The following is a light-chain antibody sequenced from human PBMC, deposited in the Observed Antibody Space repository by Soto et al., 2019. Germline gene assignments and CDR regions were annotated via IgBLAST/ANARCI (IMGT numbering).Light chain of an antibody. Sequence: QAVVTQEPSLTVSPGGTVTLTCASIAGAVTSAYYTNWLQQKPGQAPRALIYSTSEKHSWTPARVSGSLLGGKAALTLSAAQPEDEADYYCLLYYGGAQVLFGGGTKVTVL. CDR1: AGAVTSAYY. CDR3: LLYYGGAQVL. V-gene: IGLV7-43*01. CDR2: STS. J-gene: IGLJ2*01.